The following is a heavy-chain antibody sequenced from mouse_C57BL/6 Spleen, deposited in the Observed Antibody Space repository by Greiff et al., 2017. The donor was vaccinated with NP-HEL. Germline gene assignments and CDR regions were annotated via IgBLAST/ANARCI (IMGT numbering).Heavy chain of an antibody. CDR3: APAHYYGSSPPDV. Sequence: VQLQQSGPELVKPGASVKISCKASGYTFTDYYMNWVKQSHGKSLEWIGDINPNNGGTSYNQKFKGKATLTVDKSSSTAYMELRSLTSEDSAVYYCAPAHYYGSSPPDVWGTGTTVTVSS. V-gene: IGHV1-26*01. CDR1: GYTFTDYY. D-gene: IGHD1-1*01. CDR2: INPNNGGT. J-gene: IGHJ1*03.